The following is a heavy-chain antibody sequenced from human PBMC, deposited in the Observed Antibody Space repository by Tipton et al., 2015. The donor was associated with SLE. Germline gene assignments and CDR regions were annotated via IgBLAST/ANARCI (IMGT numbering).Heavy chain of an antibody. D-gene: IGHD6-19*01. CDR3: ASRGLGRLYFDY. V-gene: IGHV4-38-2*02. J-gene: IGHJ4*02. CDR1: GYSISSGYY. Sequence: LRLSCTVSGYSISSGYYWGWIRQPPGKGLEWIGSIYHSGNTYYNPSLKSRVTISVDTSKNQFSLKLSSVTAADTAVYYCASRGLGRLYFDYWGQGTLVTVSS. CDR2: IYHSGNT.